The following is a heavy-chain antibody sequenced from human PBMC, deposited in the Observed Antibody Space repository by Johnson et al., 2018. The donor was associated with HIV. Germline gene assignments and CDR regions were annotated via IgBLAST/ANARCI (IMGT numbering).Heavy chain of an antibody. Sequence: VQLVESVGGVVQPGGSLRLSCAASGFTVSSNYMSWVRQAPGKGLEWVSRINSDGSSTSYADSVKGRFTISRDNSKNTLYLQMNSLRAEDTAVYYCARDQRLAAVATDGFDVWGQGTMVTVSS. CDR2: INSDGSST. V-gene: IGHV3-66*02. CDR1: GFTVSSNY. D-gene: IGHD6-13*01. J-gene: IGHJ3*01. CDR3: ARDQRLAAVATDGFDV.